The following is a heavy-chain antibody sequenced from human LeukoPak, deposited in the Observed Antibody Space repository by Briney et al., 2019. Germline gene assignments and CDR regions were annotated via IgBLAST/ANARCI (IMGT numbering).Heavy chain of an antibody. CDR2: ISASGGSI. CDR3: AKSVAIYFYYGLDV. Sequence: GGSLRLSCTVSGFTFSSYAMSWVRQTPGKGLEWVSAISASGGSIYYADSVKGRFTISRDNSKNTLFLQMNSLRAEDTAPYYCAKSVAIYFYYGLDVWGQGTTVAVSS. J-gene: IGHJ6*02. V-gene: IGHV3-23*01. CDR1: GFTFSSYA. D-gene: IGHD3-3*01.